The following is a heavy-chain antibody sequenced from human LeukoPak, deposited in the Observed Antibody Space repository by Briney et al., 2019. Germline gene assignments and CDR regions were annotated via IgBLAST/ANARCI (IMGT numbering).Heavy chain of an antibody. D-gene: IGHD6-25*01. Sequence: PRGSLRPSCAASGFTFSNYVMSWVRQAPGKGLEWVSAISGSGGSAYYADSVKGRFTLSRDNSKNTLYLQMKSLRAEDTAVYYCAKDHPKGAAFDFWGQGTLVTVSS. CDR2: ISGSGGSA. V-gene: IGHV3-23*01. J-gene: IGHJ4*02. CDR1: GFTFSNYV. CDR3: AKDHPKGAAFDF.